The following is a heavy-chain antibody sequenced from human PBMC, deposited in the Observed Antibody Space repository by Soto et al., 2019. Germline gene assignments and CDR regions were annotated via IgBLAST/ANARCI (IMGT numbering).Heavy chain of an antibody. Sequence: QVQLQESGPGLAKPSQTLSLTCTVSGGSISSGDYYWSWIRQPPGKGLEWNGHIYYSGSTYYNPSRKSRVTISVDTSKNQSSLKLRSVTAADTAVYYCARDRNLIDYYGMDVWGQGTTVTVSS. CDR1: GGSISSGDYY. CDR3: ARDRNLIDYYGMDV. V-gene: IGHV4-30-4*01. D-gene: IGHD1-7*01. J-gene: IGHJ6*02. CDR2: IYYSGST.